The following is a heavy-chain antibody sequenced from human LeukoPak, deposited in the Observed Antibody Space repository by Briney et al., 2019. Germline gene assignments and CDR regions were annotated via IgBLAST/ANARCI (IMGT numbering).Heavy chain of an antibody. Sequence: SVKVSCKASGFTFTSPAVQWVRQARGQRLEWIGWIVVGSGNTNYAQKFQERVAITRDMSTSTAYMELSSLRSEDTAVYYCAASLICSSTSCPRAGAFDIWGQGTMVTVSS. CDR2: IVVGSGNT. D-gene: IGHD2-2*01. V-gene: IGHV1-58*01. CDR3: AASLICSSTSCPRAGAFDI. J-gene: IGHJ3*02. CDR1: GFTFTSPA.